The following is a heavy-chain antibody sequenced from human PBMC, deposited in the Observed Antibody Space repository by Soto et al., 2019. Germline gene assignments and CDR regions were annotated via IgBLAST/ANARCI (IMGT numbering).Heavy chain of an antibody. J-gene: IGHJ3*02. Sequence: EVQLVESGGGLVQPGGSLRLSCAASGFTFSSYWVHWVRQVPGKGLVWVSRINSDGSSRTYADSVKGRFTISRDNAKNTLYLQMNSLRAEDTAVYYCTRGHYSSGWLDAFDIWGQGTMVTVSS. V-gene: IGHV3-74*03. CDR1: GFTFSSYW. CDR2: INSDGSSR. D-gene: IGHD6-19*01. CDR3: TRGHYSSGWLDAFDI.